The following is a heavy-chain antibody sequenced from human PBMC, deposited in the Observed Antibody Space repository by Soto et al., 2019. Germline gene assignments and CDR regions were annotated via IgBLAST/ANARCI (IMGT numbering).Heavy chain of an antibody. Sequence: PGESLKISCAASGFTFSSYGMHWVRQSPGKGLEWVAVISYDGSNKYYADSVKGRFTISRDNSKNTLYLQMNSLRAEDTAVYYCANNLYCSSTSCYNEGYYWGQGTLVTVSS. V-gene: IGHV3-30*18. CDR1: GFTFSSYG. D-gene: IGHD2-2*02. CDR2: ISYDGSNK. J-gene: IGHJ4*02. CDR3: ANNLYCSSTSCYNEGYY.